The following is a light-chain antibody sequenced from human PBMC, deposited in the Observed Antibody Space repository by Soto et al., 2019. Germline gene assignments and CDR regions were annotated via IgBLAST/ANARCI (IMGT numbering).Light chain of an antibody. CDR3: GSYSNRGTLGVV. V-gene: IGLV2-14*03. J-gene: IGLJ2*01. CDR1: SSDIGGYNY. Sequence: QSALTQPASVSGSPGQSITISCTGTSSDIGGYNYVSWYQQHPAKAPKLIVYDVTKRPSGVSHRFSGSKSGNTASLTISALQAEDEADYYCGSYSNRGTLGVVFGGGTQLTVL. CDR2: DVT.